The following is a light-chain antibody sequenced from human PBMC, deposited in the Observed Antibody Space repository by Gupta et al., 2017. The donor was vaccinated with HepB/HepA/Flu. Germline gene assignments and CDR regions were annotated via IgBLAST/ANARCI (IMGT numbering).Light chain of an antibody. CDR1: QSISSW. Sequence: DIQMTQSPSTLSASAGDTVTITCRASQSISSWLAWYQQEPGKVPKLLMYKASSLESGVPSRFSGSGSGTEFTLTISSLQPDDFATYYCQQYYSSLRNFGEGTKMEIK. J-gene: IGKJ2*02. V-gene: IGKV1-5*03. CDR3: QQYYSSLRN. CDR2: KAS.